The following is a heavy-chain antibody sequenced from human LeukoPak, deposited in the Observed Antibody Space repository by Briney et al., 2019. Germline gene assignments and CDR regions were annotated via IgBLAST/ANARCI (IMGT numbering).Heavy chain of an antibody. Sequence: ASVKVSRKASGYTFTGYGITWARQAPGQGLEWMGWISAYNGNTNYAQKFQGRVTMTTETSTRTAYMELRSLRSDDAAVYYCARIDLAYGSGTYYSSYFEYWGQGTLVTVSS. CDR3: ARIDLAYGSGTYYSSYFEY. CDR1: GYTFTGYG. D-gene: IGHD3-10*01. CDR2: ISAYNGNT. V-gene: IGHV1-18*01. J-gene: IGHJ4*02.